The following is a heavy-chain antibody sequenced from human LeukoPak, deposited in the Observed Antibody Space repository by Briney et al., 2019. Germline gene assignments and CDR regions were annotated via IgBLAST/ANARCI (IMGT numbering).Heavy chain of an antibody. CDR3: ATQSEDAAAGTHYYFDY. D-gene: IGHD6-13*01. V-gene: IGHV4-39*01. J-gene: IGHJ4*02. CDR2: IYYSGST. CDR1: GGSISSSSYY. Sequence: SETLSLTCTVSGGSISSSSYYWGWIRQPPRKGLEWIGSIYYSGSTYYNPSLKSRVTISVDTSKNQFSLKLSSVTAADTAVYYCATQSEDAAAGTHYYFDYWGQGTLVTVSS.